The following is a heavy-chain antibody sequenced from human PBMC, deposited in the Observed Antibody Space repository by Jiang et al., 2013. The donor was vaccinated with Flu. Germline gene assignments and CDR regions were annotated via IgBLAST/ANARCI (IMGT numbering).Heavy chain of an antibody. V-gene: IGHV4-59*01. J-gene: IGHJ3*02. Sequence: GSGLVKPSGTLSLTCTVSGGSISGDFCNWIRQPPGKRPEWIGYIYYSGSTNYNPSLKSRVTISLDTSKNQFSLRLSSATAADTAVYYCARSVKGSGYSFSAFDIWGQGTMVTVSS. CDR3: ARSVKGSGYSFSAFDI. CDR1: GGSISGDF. D-gene: IGHD5-12*01. CDR2: IYYSGST.